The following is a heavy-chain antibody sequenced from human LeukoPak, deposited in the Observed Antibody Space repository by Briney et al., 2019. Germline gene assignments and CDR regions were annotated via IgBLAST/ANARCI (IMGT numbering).Heavy chain of an antibody. J-gene: IGHJ4*02. D-gene: IGHD3-22*01. V-gene: IGHV3-23*01. CDR3: AKGARPDYYETSGYFDH. Sequence: PGGSLRLSCALSLSGFPFSSHSMIWVRQAPGKGLEWVSAISGTGVRTYYAASVKGRFSISRDNYKNTLYLQMTSLRAEDTAVYDCAKGARPDYYETSGYFDHWGQGTLVTVS. CDR1: LSGFPFSSHS. CDR2: ISGTGVRT.